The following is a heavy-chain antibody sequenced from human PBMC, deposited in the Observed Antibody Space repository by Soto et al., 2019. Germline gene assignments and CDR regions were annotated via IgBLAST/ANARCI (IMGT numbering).Heavy chain of an antibody. D-gene: IGHD3-22*01. Sequence: QVQLVQSGAEVKKPGASVKVSCKASGYTFTRFNMHWVRQAPGQRLEWMGWINAGNGNTRYSQKFQGRVTFTRDTSANTAYMEVSSLISEDTAVYYCARPKDYDGCLDSWGQGTLVTVSS. V-gene: IGHV1-3*01. J-gene: IGHJ4*02. CDR1: GYTFTRFN. CDR2: INAGNGNT. CDR3: ARPKDYDGCLDS.